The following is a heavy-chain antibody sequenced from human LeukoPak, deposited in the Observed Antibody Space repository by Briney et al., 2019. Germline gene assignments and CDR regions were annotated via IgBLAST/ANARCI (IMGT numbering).Heavy chain of an antibody. CDR2: IIGSGGST. CDR1: GCSFSSYA. Sequence: GGSLILFCSACGCSFSSYALSWFGRAPGRGLEWGSAIIGSGGSTYYDGSVKGRFTTSRDNSKNTMSLQTNSLRAEDTAVYYCAKGGAKIMITFGGVMAWGQGTLVTVHS. J-gene: IGHJ5*02. D-gene: IGHD3-16*01. CDR3: AKGGAKIMITFGGVMA. V-gene: IGHV3-23*01.